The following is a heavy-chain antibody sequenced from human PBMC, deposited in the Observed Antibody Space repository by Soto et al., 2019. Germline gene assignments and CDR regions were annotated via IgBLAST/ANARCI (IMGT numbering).Heavy chain of an antibody. CDR1: GGSINSSNW. CDR2: IYHSGST. V-gene: IGHV4-4*02. CDR3: ARALTSGTYPFDY. J-gene: IGHJ4*02. D-gene: IGHD3-10*01. Sequence: SETLSLTCAVSGGSINSSNWWSWVRQPPGKGLEWIGEIYHSGSTNYNPSLKSRVTISVDKSKNQFSLKLSSVTAADTAVYYCARALTSGTYPFDYWGQGTLVTVSS.